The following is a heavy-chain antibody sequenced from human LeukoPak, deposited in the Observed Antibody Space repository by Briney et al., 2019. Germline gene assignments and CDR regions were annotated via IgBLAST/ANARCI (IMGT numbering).Heavy chain of an antibody. V-gene: IGHV3-23*01. CDR2: ITGSGGGT. CDR1: GFTFSSYA. J-gene: IGHJ4*02. CDR3: AKEVAACRKCIDY. D-gene: IGHD1-26*01. Sequence: GGSLRLSCAASGFTFSSYAMSWVRQAPGKGLEWVSGITGSGGGTYYADSVKGRFTISRDSSSSTLFLQMKSLRAEDTATYYCAKEVAACRKCIDYWGQGILVTVSS.